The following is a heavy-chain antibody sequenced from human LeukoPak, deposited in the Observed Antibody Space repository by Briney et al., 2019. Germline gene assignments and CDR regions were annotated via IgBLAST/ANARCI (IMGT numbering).Heavy chain of an antibody. CDR2: IRYDGSDK. J-gene: IGHJ4*02. V-gene: IGHV3-30*02. CDR1: GFTFSRHG. D-gene: IGHD1-26*01. Sequence: GGSLRLSCAASGFTFSRHGMHWVRQAPGKGLEGVTFIRYDGSDKYYADSVKGRFTISRDNSENTLFLQMNSLRAEDTAVYYCAKGGSYPRKYYFDYWGQGTLVTVSS. CDR3: AKGGSYPRKYYFDY.